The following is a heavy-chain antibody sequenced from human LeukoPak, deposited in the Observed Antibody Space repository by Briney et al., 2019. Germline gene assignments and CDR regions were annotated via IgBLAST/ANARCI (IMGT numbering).Heavy chain of an antibody. V-gene: IGHV1-46*01. J-gene: IGHJ4*02. CDR3: ARGFYDILTGYPY. D-gene: IGHD3-9*01. Sequence: ASVKVSCKASGYTFTSYYIHWVRQAPGQGLEWMGIINPSGGNTTYAQKFQGRVTMTRDTSTSTVYMDLSSLRSEDTAVYYCARGFYDILTGYPYWGQGTLVTVSS. CDR1: GYTFTSYY. CDR2: INPSGGNT.